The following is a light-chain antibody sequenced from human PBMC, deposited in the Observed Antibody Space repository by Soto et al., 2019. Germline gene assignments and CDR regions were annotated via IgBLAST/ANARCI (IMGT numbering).Light chain of an antibody. CDR2: KVT. CDR3: SSYGNGVPYL. V-gene: IGLV2-8*01. J-gene: IGLJ1*01. CDR1: SSDIGAYEY. Sequence: QSVLTQPASVSGSPGQSITISCTGTSSDIGAYEYVSWYQHHPGKAPQLIIYKVTKRPFGVPDRFSGSKSGNTASLTVSGLQAEDEADYFCSSYGNGVPYLFGTGTKLTVL.